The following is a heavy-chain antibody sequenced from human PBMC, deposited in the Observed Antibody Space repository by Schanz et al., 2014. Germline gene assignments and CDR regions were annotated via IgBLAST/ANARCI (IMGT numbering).Heavy chain of an antibody. V-gene: IGHV1-8*01. CDR3: ARGRTFDY. J-gene: IGHJ4*02. CDR2: MNPNSVNP. CDR1: GYTFTSYD. Sequence: QVQLIQSGAEVKKPGASVKVSCTASGYTFTSYDINWVRQAPGQGLEWLGWMNPNSVNPGFAQKFRDRVTMTRNTSMSTAYIELHILTSEDTAVYYCARGRTFDYWGQGTLVTVSS.